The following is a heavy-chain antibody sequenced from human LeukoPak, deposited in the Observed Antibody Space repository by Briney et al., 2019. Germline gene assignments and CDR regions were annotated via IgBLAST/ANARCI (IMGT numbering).Heavy chain of an antibody. CDR1: GYTFTGYY. Sequence: ASVKVSCKASGYTFTGYYMHWVRQAPGQGLEWMGWINPNSGGTNYAQKFQGRVTMTRDTSISTAYMELSRLRSDDTAVYYCARDHGSGATVDYWGQGTLVTVSS. D-gene: IGHD1-26*01. CDR3: ARDHGSGATVDY. CDR2: INPNSGGT. J-gene: IGHJ4*02. V-gene: IGHV1-2*02.